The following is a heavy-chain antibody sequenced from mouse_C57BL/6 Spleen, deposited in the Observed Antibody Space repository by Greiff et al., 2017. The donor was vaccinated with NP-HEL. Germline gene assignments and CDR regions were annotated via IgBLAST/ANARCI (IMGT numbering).Heavy chain of an antibody. J-gene: IGHJ2*01. V-gene: IGHV5-6*01. D-gene: IGHD2-10*02. CDR2: ISSGGSYT. CDR3: ARQGYGNYDY. Sequence: VQLKESGGDLVKPGGSLKLSCAASGFTFSSYGMSWVRQTPDKRLEWVATISSGGSYTYYPDSVKGRFTISRDNAKNTLYLQMSSLKSEDTAMYYCARQGYGNYDYWGQGTTLTVSS. CDR1: GFTFSSYG.